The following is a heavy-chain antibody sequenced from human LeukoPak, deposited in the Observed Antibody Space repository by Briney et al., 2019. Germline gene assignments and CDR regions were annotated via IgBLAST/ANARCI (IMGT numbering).Heavy chain of an antibody. J-gene: IGHJ4*02. V-gene: IGHV3-33*01. Sequence: PGGSLRLSCAASGFTFSSYGMHWVRQAPGTGLEWVSVIWYDGSNKYYADSVKGRFTISRDNSKNKLYLQMNSLRAEDTAVYYCARAPFGQQLVLGYWGQGTLVTVSS. CDR3: ARAPFGQQLVLGY. D-gene: IGHD6-13*01. CDR2: IWYDGSNK. CDR1: GFTFSSYG.